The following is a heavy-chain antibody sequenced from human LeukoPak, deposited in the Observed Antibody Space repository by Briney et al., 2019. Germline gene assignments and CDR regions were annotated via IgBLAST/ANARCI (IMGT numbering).Heavy chain of an antibody. CDR3: ARDHGTNFYHSSGYKVFDI. J-gene: IGHJ3*02. V-gene: IGHV3-21*06. D-gene: IGHD3-22*01. CDR1: GFTFRNYN. Sequence: PGGSLRLSCAASGFTFRNYNMNWVRQAPGEGLEWVSPIKSSSYIYNADSVKGRITISRDNVNNSLYLQMNSLRAEDTAVYYCARDHGTNFYHSSGYKVFDIWGQGTMVIVSS. CDR2: IKSSSYI.